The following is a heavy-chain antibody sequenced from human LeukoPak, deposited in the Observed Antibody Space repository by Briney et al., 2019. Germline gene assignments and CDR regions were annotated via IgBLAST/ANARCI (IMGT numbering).Heavy chain of an antibody. CDR3: ARDSPGGYFDY. CDR2: IKQDGSEK. CDR1: GFTFSSFW. D-gene: IGHD3-16*01. J-gene: IGHJ4*02. Sequence: PGGSLRLSCAASGFTFSSFWVSWVRQAPGKGLDWVANIKQDGSEKYYVDSVKGRFTISRDNAKNSLYLQMNSLRAEDTAVYYCARDSPGGYFDYWGQGTLVTVSS. V-gene: IGHV3-7*03.